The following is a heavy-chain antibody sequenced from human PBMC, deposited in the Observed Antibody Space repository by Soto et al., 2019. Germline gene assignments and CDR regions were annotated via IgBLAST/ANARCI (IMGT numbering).Heavy chain of an antibody. J-gene: IGHJ5*02. V-gene: IGHV3-53*02. CDR2: IFSGGSA. D-gene: IGHD3-3*01. CDR3: ATRPQSGWYDH. CDR1: GFTVSDIY. Sequence: DVQLVETGGGLIQPGGSLRLSCAASGFTVSDIYMSWVRQAPGKGLEWVSVIFSGGSAYYAVSVKCRFTIYRDTSKNTLYLQMNSLRAEDTAVYYCATRPQSGWYDHWGQGTLVTVSS.